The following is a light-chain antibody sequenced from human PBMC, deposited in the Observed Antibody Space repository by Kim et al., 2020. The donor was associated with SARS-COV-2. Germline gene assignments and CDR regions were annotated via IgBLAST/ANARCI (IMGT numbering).Light chain of an antibody. CDR1: QYISNN. J-gene: IGKJ2*01. V-gene: IGKV3-15*01. Sequence: VSLGERATLSCRASQYISNNLAWYQQKPGQAPRLLIHGASTRATGVPARFSGSGSGTEFTLTISSLQSEDFAVYYCQEYSNWPPYTFGQGTKLEIK. CDR3: QEYSNWPPYT. CDR2: GAS.